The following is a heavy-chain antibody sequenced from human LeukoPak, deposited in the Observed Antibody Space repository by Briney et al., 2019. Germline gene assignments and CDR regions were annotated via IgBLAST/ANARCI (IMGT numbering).Heavy chain of an antibody. CDR2: IGGRDGST. CDR1: GFTFSSYG. J-gene: IGHJ4*02. V-gene: IGHV3-23*01. Sequence: GSLRLSCAASGFTFSSYGMSWVRQAPGKGLEWVSAIGGRDGSTYYADSVKGRFTISRDNSKNTLYVQMNSLRAEDTAEYYCAKGHYYGSGSLDYWGQGTLVTVSS. D-gene: IGHD3-10*01. CDR3: AKGHYYGSGSLDY.